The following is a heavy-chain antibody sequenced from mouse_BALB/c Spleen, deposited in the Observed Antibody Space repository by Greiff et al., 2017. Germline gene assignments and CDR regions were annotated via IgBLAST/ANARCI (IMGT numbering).Heavy chain of an antibody. CDR1: GFNIKDTY. CDR3: ARGYGNYAMDY. Sequence: VHVKQSGAELVKPGASVKLSCTASGFNIKDTYMHWVKQRPEQGLEWIGRIDPANGNTKYDPKFQGKATITADTSSNTAYLQLSSLTSEDTAVYYCARGYGNYAMDYWGQGTSVTVSS. D-gene: IGHD2-1*01. V-gene: IGHV14-3*02. J-gene: IGHJ4*01. CDR2: IDPANGNT.